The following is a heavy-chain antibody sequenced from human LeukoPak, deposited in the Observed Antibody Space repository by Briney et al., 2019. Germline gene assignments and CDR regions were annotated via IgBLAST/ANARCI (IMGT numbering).Heavy chain of an antibody. Sequence: PGGSLRLSCAASGFIVSNTYMTWVRQAPGKGLEWVSVIHNDGSTYYADSVKGRFTISRDNSKNMLFLRMNSLRVEDTAVYYCASTDDSSGYPERPFDYWGQGTLVTVSS. CDR2: IHNDGST. CDR3: ASTDDSSGYPERPFDY. J-gene: IGHJ4*02. D-gene: IGHD3-22*01. V-gene: IGHV3-53*01. CDR1: GFIVSNTY.